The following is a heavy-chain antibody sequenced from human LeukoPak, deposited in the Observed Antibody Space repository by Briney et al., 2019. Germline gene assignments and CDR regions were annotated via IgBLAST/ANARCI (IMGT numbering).Heavy chain of an antibody. CDR2: IGSDSSFT. V-gene: IGHV3-11*06. Sequence: GGSLRLSCAASGFTFSDYYMTWIRQAPGKGLEWISYIGSDSSFTKYTDYVKGRFTVSRDNAKNSLYLQMNSLRAEDTAVYFCARLPSTIAAGTYDYWGQGTLVTVSS. J-gene: IGHJ4*02. CDR3: ARLPSTIAAGTYDY. D-gene: IGHD6-13*01. CDR1: GFTFSDYY.